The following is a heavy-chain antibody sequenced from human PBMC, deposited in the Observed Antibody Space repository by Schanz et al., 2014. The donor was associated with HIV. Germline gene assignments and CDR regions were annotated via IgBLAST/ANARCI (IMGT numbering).Heavy chain of an antibody. J-gene: IGHJ4*02. CDR3: ARNEYNLLPFDH. D-gene: IGHD1-20*01. CDR2: INPTNGKT. Sequence: QVQLVQSGAEVKKPGASAKVSCKASGYSFTGYSIHWVRQAPGQGLEWMGWINPTNGKTFYTQKFQGRVTMTRVTSISTASMELNRLTSDDTAVYFCARNEYNLLPFDHWGQGTLVIVSS. V-gene: IGHV1-2*02. CDR1: GYSFTGYS.